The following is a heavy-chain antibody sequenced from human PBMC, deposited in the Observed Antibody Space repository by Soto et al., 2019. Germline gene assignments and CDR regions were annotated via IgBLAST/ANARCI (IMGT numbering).Heavy chain of an antibody. D-gene: IGHD6-19*01. V-gene: IGHV1-18*04. CDR3: ARDRIAVAGTYYYYYYGMDV. CDR1: GYTFTSYG. Sequence: ASVKVSCKASGYTFTSYGISWVRQAPGQGLEWMGWISAYNGNTNYAQKLQGRVSMTTDTSTSTAYMELRSLRSDDTAVYYCARDRIAVAGTYYYYYYGMDVWGQGTTVTVSS. J-gene: IGHJ6*02. CDR2: ISAYNGNT.